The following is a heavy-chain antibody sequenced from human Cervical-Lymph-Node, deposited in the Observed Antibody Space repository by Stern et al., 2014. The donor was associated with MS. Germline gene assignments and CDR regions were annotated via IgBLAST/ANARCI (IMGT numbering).Heavy chain of an antibody. J-gene: IGHJ4*02. V-gene: IGHV3-23*04. CDR3: AKEGIAGASFDY. CDR1: GFSFSLYA. Sequence: VQLVESGGELAQPGGSLCLSCAVSGFSFSLYAMSWVRQAPGKGLEWVSAISGTDSSTYYAETAKGRFIISCDNSQHPLLLPTNNLRAEDTAVYYGAKEGIAGASFDYWGQGTLVTVSS. CDR2: ISGTDSST. D-gene: IGHD1-26*01.